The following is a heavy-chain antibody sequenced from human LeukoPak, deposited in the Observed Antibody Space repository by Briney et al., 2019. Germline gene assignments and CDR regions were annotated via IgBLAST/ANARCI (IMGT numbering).Heavy chain of an antibody. J-gene: IGHJ2*01. V-gene: IGHV3-23*01. CDR2: ISGSGGST. CDR1: GFTFSSYA. CDR3: VRGVIIYDWYFDL. D-gene: IGHD3-10*01. Sequence: GGSLRLSCAASGFTFSSYAMNWVRQAPGKGLEWVSAISGSGGSTFYADSVKGRFTISRDNSKNTLYLQMNSLRPEDTAVYYSVRGVIIYDWYFDLWGRGTLVTVSS.